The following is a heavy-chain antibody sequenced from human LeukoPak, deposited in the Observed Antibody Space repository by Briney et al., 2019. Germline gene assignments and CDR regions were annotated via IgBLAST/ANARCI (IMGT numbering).Heavy chain of an antibody. CDR1: GGTFSRYA. V-gene: IGHV1-69*04. Sequence: SVKVSCKASGGTFSRYAISWVRQAPGQGLEWMGRIIPILGIANYAQKFQGRVTITADKSTSTAYMELSSLRSEDTAVYYCARAPNCSSTSCYTGRYYYYYMDVWGKGTTVTVSS. CDR2: IIPILGIA. D-gene: IGHD2-2*02. CDR3: ARAPNCSSTSCYTGRYYYYYMDV. J-gene: IGHJ6*03.